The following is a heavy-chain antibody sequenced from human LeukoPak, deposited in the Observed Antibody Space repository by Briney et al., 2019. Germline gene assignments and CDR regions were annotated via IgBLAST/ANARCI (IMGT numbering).Heavy chain of an antibody. CDR3: ARDLLSAGATLGLGY. CDR1: GGTLSSYT. J-gene: IGHJ4*02. D-gene: IGHD1-26*01. Sequence: ASVKVSCKASGGTLSSYTISWVRQAPGQGLEWMGSIIPILGIANYAQKLQGRVTITADKSTSTAYMELSSLRSEDTAVYYCARDLLSAGATLGLGYWGQGTLVTVSS. V-gene: IGHV1-69*04. CDR2: IIPILGIA.